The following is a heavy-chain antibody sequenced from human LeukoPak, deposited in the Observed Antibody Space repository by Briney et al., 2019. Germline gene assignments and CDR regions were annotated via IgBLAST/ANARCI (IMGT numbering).Heavy chain of an antibody. D-gene: IGHD2-15*01. CDR3: ARDSLGGY. J-gene: IGHJ4*02. CDR1: GFTFSSYS. Sequence: GGSLRLSCTASGFTFSSYSMSWVRQAPGKGLEWVSYISSTSNTIYYADSVKGRFTISRDNAKNSLYLQMNSLRGEDTAVYYCARDSLGGYWGQGTLVTVSS. CDR2: ISSTSNTI. V-gene: IGHV3-48*01.